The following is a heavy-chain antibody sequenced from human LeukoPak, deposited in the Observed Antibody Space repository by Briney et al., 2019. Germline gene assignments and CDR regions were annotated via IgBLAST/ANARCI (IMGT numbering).Heavy chain of an antibody. CDR2: ISSSGSSI. V-gene: IGHV3-48*03. CDR1: GFTFSSYE. Sequence: GGSLRLSCAASGFTFSSYEMNWVRQAPGKGLEWVSYISSSGSSIYYADSVKGRFTISRDNAKNSLYLQMNSLRAEDTAVYYCASQWGSRYFDLWGRGTLVTVSS. CDR3: ASQWGSRYFDL. D-gene: IGHD7-27*01. J-gene: IGHJ2*01.